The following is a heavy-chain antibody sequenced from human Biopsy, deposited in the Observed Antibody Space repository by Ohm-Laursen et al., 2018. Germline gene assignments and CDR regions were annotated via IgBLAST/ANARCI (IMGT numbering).Heavy chain of an antibody. J-gene: IGHJ3*02. CDR3: TKNTQWEGSGYLDAFHI. V-gene: IGHV3-9*01. CDR1: GFTFDDYA. Sequence: RSLRLSCAASGFTFDDYAMHWVRQGPGKGLEWVAGISWSSDSITYAKSVTGRFTISRDNGENSLYLQMNSLRPEDPALYYCTKNTQWEGSGYLDAFHIWGHGAMVTVSS. D-gene: IGHD3-22*01. CDR2: ISWSSDSI.